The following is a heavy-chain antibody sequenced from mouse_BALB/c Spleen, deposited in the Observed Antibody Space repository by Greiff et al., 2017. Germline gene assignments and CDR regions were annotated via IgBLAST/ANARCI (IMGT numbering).Heavy chain of an antibody. CDR2: IWGGGST. CDR1: GFSLSRYS. J-gene: IGHJ4*01. V-gene: IGHV2-6-4*01. CDR3: ARKGYYRYDAGDYYAMDY. Sequence: VKLMESGPGLVAPSQSLSITCTVSGFSLSRYSVHWVRQPPGKGLEWLGMIWGGGSTDYNSALKSRLSISKDNSKSQVFLKMNSLQTDDTAMYYCARKGYYRYDAGDYYAMDYWGQGTSVTVSS. D-gene: IGHD2-14*01.